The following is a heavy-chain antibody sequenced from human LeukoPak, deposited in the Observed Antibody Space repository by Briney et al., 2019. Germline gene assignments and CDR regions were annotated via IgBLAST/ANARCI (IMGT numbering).Heavy chain of an antibody. CDR3: AKGGGASCYERCDY. D-gene: IGHD2-15*01. Sequence: GGSLRLSCAASGFTFSSSAMSWVRQAPGKGLEWVSVICANDGNTYYADSVKGRFTISRDNSKNTLYLQMNSLRAEDTAVYYCAKGGGASCYERCDYWGQGILVTVSS. CDR1: GFTFSSSA. J-gene: IGHJ4*02. CDR2: ICANDGNT. V-gene: IGHV3-23*01.